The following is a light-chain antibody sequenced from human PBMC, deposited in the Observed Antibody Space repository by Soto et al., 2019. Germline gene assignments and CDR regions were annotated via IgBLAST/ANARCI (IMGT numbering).Light chain of an antibody. Sequence: IQMTQSPSTLSASVGDRVTITCRASQSINNWLAWYQQKPAKAPKLRIYKTSDLEIGVPARFSGSGSGTEFSLTISSLQPDDFATYYCQQYKSFSLTFG. V-gene: IGKV1-5*03. CDR3: QQYKSFSLT. CDR2: KTS. CDR1: QSINNW. J-gene: IGKJ5*01.